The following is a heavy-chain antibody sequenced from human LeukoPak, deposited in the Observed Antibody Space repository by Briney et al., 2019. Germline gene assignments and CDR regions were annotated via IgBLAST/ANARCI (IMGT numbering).Heavy chain of an antibody. D-gene: IGHD1-26*01. Sequence: PGGSLRLSCAASGFTFSSYAMSWVRQAPGKGLEWVSAISGSGGSTYYADSVKGRFTISRDNSKNTLYLQMNSLRAEDTAVYYCAKDIEGGSYYGYYFDYWGQGTLVTVSS. CDR2: ISGSGGST. J-gene: IGHJ4*02. CDR3: AKDIEGGSYYGYYFDY. CDR1: GFTFSSYA. V-gene: IGHV3-23*01.